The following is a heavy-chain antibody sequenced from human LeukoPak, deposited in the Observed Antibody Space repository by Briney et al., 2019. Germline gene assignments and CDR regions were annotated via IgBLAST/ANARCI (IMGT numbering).Heavy chain of an antibody. D-gene: IGHD1-26*01. J-gene: IGHJ4*02. Sequence: PGGSLRLSCAASGFTFSSYAMSWVRQAPGKGLEWVSAISGSGGSTYYADSVKGRFTISRDNSKNTLYLQMNSLRAEDTAVYYCARDKPLVYSGSVFDYWGQGTLVTVSS. CDR1: GFTFSSYA. CDR3: ARDKPLVYSGSVFDY. V-gene: IGHV3-23*01. CDR2: ISGSGGST.